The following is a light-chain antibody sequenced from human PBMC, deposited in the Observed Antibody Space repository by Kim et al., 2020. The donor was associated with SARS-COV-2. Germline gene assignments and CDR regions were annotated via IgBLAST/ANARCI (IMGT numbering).Light chain of an antibody. CDR1: HVISTY. CDR2: AAV. Sequence: ASVGDRVTITCRASHVISTYLNWYQLKPGKAPKLLIYAAVTLHSGVSSRFSGSGSGTDFTLTISSLQPEDFATYCCQHSYNTPWTFGQGTKVDIK. CDR3: QHSYNTPWT. V-gene: IGKV1-39*01. J-gene: IGKJ1*01.